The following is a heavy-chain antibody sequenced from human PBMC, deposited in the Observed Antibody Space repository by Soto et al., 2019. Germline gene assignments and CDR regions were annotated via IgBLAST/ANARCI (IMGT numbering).Heavy chain of an antibody. CDR3: ARYGSGSYYYNLHFDY. J-gene: IGHJ4*02. V-gene: IGHV3-11*01. Sequence: GALRLSCAASGFTFSDYYMSWIRQAPGKGLEWVSYISSSGSTIYYADSVKGRFTISRDNAKNSLYLQMNSLRAEDTAVYYCARYGSGSYYYNLHFDYWGQGTLVTVS. D-gene: IGHD3-10*01. CDR2: ISSSGSTI. CDR1: GFTFSDYY.